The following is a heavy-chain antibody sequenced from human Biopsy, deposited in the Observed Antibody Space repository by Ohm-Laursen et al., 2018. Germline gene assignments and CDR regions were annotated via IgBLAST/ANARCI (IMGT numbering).Heavy chain of an antibody. J-gene: IGHJ1*01. Sequence: GASVKVSCKVPGGTFSNYGVNWVRQAPGQGLEWLGGNIPILGTGNYAQKFQDRVKVAADTSTSTATMELRSLRSDDTAVYYCATKLTGYFHHWGQGTLVIVSS. CDR1: GGTFSNYG. D-gene: IGHD3-9*01. CDR3: ATKLTGYFHH. CDR2: NIPILGTG. V-gene: IGHV1-69*06.